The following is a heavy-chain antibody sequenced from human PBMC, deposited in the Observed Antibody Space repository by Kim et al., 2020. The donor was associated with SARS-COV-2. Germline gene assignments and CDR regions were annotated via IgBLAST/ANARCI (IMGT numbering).Heavy chain of an antibody. J-gene: IGHJ4*02. Sequence: GGSLRLSCAASGFTLSGSAIHWVRQASGKGLEWVGRIGSTADSYATAYTASVKGRFTISRGDSKNTTYLQMNSLKTEDTALYYCILYNYADFRPPYWGQGTLVIVSS. V-gene: IGHV3-73*01. CDR3: ILYNYADFRPPY. D-gene: IGHD3-16*01. CDR2: IGSTADSYAT. CDR1: GFTLSGSA.